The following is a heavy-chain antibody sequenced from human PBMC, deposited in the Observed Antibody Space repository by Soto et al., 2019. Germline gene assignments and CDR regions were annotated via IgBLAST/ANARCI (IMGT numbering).Heavy chain of an antibody. Sequence: QITLKESGPTLVKPTQTLTLTCTFSGFSLSTRGVGVGWIRQPPGKALEWLALIYWDDDEGYSPSLKSSLTTPXYXHKNQVVLTITNMDPVDTATYYCAHRPRGYSYHFDYWGQGSLVTVSS. D-gene: IGHD5-18*01. CDR1: GFSLSTRGVG. CDR2: IYWDDDE. CDR3: AHRPRGYSYHFDY. J-gene: IGHJ4*02. V-gene: IGHV2-5*02.